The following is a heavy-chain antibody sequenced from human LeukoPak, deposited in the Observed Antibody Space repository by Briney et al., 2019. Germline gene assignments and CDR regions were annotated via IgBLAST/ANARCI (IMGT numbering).Heavy chain of an antibody. D-gene: IGHD2-2*01. CDR3: ARDCSSTSCYD. CDR1: GGSISSYY. Sequence: PSETLSLTCTVSGGSISSYYWSWIRQPAGKGLEWIGRIYTSGSTNYNPSLKSRVTISVDKSKNQFSLKLSSVTAADTAVYYCARDCSSTSCYDWGQGTLVTVSS. V-gene: IGHV4-4*07. J-gene: IGHJ4*02. CDR2: IYTSGST.